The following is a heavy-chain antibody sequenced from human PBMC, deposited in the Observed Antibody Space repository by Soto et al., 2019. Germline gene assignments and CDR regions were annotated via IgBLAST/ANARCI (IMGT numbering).Heavy chain of an antibody. J-gene: IGHJ3*01. V-gene: IGHV3-9*01. CDR2: ITWNSGTI. Sequence: GGSLRLSCAASGFTFDDYVMHWVRQGPGKGLEWVSSITWNSGTIDYADSVKGRFTISRDNAKSSLYLQMNSLRAEDTALYYCAKFLNNHYNPGGPFYFWGQGSTVPGS. CDR1: GFTFDDYV. D-gene: IGHD1-1*01. CDR3: AKFLNNHYNPGGPFYF.